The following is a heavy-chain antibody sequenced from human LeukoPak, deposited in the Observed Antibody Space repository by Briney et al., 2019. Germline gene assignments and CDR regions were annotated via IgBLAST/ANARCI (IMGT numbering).Heavy chain of an antibody. CDR2: ITGSGGFT. J-gene: IGHJ4*02. CDR3: VRSLDY. V-gene: IGHV3-23*01. CDR1: GFPFSTYA. Sequence: GGPLRLSCAASGFPFSTYAMNWVRQAPGKGLEWVSVITGSGGFTQYADSVKGRFTISRDNSKNTVCLQMNSLRVEDTALYYCVRSLDYWGQGTPVTVSS.